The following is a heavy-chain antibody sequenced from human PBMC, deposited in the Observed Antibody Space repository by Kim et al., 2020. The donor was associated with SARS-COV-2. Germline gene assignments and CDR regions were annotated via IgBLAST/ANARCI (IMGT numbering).Heavy chain of an antibody. V-gene: IGHV1-46*01. CDR3: ARGSPVYYDILPGYYRDY. J-gene: IGHJ4*02. D-gene: IGHD3-9*01. CDR1: GYTFTSYY. Sequence: ASVKVSCKASGYTFTSYYMHWVRQAPGQGLEWMGIINPSGGSTSYAQKFQGRVTMTRDTSTSTVYMELSSLRSEDTAVYYCARGSPVYYDILPGYYRDYWGQGTLVTVSS. CDR2: INPSGGST.